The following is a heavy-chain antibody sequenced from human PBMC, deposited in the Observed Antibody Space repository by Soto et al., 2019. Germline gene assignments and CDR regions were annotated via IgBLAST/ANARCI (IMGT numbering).Heavy chain of an antibody. Sequence: SETLSLTCTVSGGSISSYYWSWIRQPPGKGLEWIGYIYYSGSTNYNPSLKSRVTISVDTSKNQFSLKLSSVTAADTAVYYCARAERIYCSGGSCYPSWFDPWGQGTLVTSPQ. J-gene: IGHJ5*02. V-gene: IGHV4-59*01. CDR2: IYYSGST. D-gene: IGHD2-15*01. CDR1: GGSISSYY. CDR3: ARAERIYCSGGSCYPSWFDP.